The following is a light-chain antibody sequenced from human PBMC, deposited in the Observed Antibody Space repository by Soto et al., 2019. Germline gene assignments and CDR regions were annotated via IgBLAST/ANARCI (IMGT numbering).Light chain of an antibody. CDR1: SSDVGTYDF. CDR2: DVS. Sequence: QSVLTQPRSVSGSPGQSVTISCTGTSSDVGTYDFVSWYQQHPGKAPRLMIFDVSERPSGVPDRFSGSKPGDTASLTISGLQAEDEADYYCCLYAVTVYVFGTGTKSPS. CDR3: CLYAVTVYV. V-gene: IGLV2-11*01. J-gene: IGLJ1*01.